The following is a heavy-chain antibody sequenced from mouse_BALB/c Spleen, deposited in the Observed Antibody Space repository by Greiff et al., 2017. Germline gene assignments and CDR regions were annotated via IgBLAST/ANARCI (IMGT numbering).Heavy chain of an antibody. V-gene: IGHV1-82*01. Sequence: QVQLKQSGPELVKPGASVKISCKASGYAFSSSWMNWVKQRPGQGLEWIGRIYPGDGDTNYNGKFKGKATLTADKSSSTAYMQLSSLTSVDSAVYFCARLEGFYYYGSSPYAMDYWGQGTSVTVSS. CDR2: IYPGDGDT. J-gene: IGHJ4*01. D-gene: IGHD1-1*01. CDR1: GYAFSSSW. CDR3: ARLEGFYYYGSSPYAMDY.